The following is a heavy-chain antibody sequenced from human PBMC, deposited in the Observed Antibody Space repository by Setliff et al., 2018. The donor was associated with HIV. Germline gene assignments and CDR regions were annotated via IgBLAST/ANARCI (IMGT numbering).Heavy chain of an antibody. J-gene: IGHJ4*02. CDR2: IYHNGNT. CDR3: ARMGNSYDSSGSYDYFDY. V-gene: IGHV4-28*06. D-gene: IGHD3-22*01. Sequence: PSETLSLTRAVSGYSISSSNWWAWFRQPPGKGLEWIGYIYHNGNTNYNPSLRSRVTMSIDTSKNQFFLKLSSVTALDTATYYCARMGNSYDSSGSYDYFDYWGQGTLVTVSS. CDR1: GYSISSSNW.